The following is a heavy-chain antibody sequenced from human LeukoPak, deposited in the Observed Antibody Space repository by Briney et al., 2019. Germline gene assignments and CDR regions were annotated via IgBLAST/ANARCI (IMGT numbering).Heavy chain of an antibody. V-gene: IGHV3-23*01. CDR1: GLTFSSYA. CDR3: AKDLAVGGTRHRGPGLNH. J-gene: IGHJ4*02. CDR2: ISGSGGST. D-gene: IGHD1-14*01. Sequence: GASLRLSCAASGLTFSSYAMSWVRQAPGKGLAWVSAISGSGGSTYYPASVKGRFTLSRDNSKNTLYLQMNSLRAEEPAVYYCAKDLAVGGTRHRGPGLNHGGQGTLVTVSS.